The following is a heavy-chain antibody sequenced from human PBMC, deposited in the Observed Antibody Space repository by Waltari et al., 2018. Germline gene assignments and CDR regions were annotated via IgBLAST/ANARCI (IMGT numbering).Heavy chain of an antibody. V-gene: IGHV1-69*12. CDR3: AKEGSGDRSFDI. CDR1: GDSFSSYT. J-gene: IGHJ3*02. Sequence: QVQLVQSGAEVKKPGSSVKVSCKASGDSFSSYTITWVLQAPGQGPEWMGGFIPLFGTANYAQKFQGRVTITADESTSTAHMELNSLRSDDTAVYYCAKEGSGDRSFDIWGQGTMVTVSS. CDR2: FIPLFGTA. D-gene: IGHD7-27*01.